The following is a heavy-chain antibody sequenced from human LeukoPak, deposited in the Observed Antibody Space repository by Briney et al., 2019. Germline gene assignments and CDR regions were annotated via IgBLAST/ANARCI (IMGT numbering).Heavy chain of an antibody. Sequence: PSETLSLTCTVSGGSISSSSYYWGWIRQPPGKGLEWIGSIYYSGSTYYNPSLKSRVTISVDTSKNQFSLKLSSVTAADTAVYYCARVPSAVPFDPWGQGTLVTVSS. CDR3: ARVPSAVPFDP. D-gene: IGHD2-2*01. V-gene: IGHV4-39*01. CDR1: GGSISSSSYY. J-gene: IGHJ5*02. CDR2: IYYSGST.